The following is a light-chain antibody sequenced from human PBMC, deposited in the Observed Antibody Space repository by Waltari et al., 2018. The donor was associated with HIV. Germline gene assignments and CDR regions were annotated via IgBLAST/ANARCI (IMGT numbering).Light chain of an antibody. J-gene: IGLJ2*01. Sequence: SSELTQDPAVSVALGQTVRITCPGDSLRSYYSSWYQQKPGQAPVVVIYGKNNRPSGIPDRFSGSSSGNTASLTITGAQAEDEADYYCNSRDSSGNSVLFGGGTKLTVL. CDR1: SLRSYY. CDR2: GKN. CDR3: NSRDSSGNSVL. V-gene: IGLV3-19*01.